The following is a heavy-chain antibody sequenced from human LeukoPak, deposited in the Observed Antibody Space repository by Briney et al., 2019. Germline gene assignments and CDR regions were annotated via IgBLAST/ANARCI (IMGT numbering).Heavy chain of an antibody. V-gene: IGHV3-15*01. D-gene: IGHD3-9*01. J-gene: IGHJ4*02. CDR1: AFIFNNAW. CDR2: IKSKTDGGTT. CDR3: ASGPILTGYLDY. Sequence: GGSLRLSCATSAFIFNNAWMSWVRQAPGKGLEWVGRIKSKTDGGTTDYAAPVKGRFTISRDNSKNTLYLQMNSLRAEDTAVYYCASGPILTGYLDYWGQGTLVTVSS.